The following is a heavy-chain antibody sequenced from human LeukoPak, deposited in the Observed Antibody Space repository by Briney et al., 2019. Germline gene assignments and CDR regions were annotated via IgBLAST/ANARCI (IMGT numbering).Heavy chain of an antibody. CDR3: ARHMSLTDDYGDYVYWWYFDL. V-gene: IGHV4-31*03. Sequence: SETLSLACTVSGGSISSGGYYWSWIRQHPGKGLEWIGYIYYSGSTYYNPSLKSRVTISVDTSKNQFSLKLSSVTAADAAVYYCARHMSLTDDYGDYVYWWYFDLWGRGTLVTVSS. CDR1: GGSISSGGYY. D-gene: IGHD4-17*01. J-gene: IGHJ2*01. CDR2: IYYSGST.